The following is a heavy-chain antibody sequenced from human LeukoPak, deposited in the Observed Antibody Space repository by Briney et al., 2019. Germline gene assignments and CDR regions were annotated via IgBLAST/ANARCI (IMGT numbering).Heavy chain of an antibody. J-gene: IGHJ5*02. V-gene: IGHV4-59*01. CDR2: IYYSGST. Sequence: SETLSLTCTVSGGSISSYYWSWIRQPPGKGLEWIGNIYYSGSTNYNPSLKSRVTISVDTSKNQFSLKLSSVTAEDTAVYYCARDLHPGATTRGFDPWGEGSLLTVSS. CDR3: ARDLHPGATTRGFDP. D-gene: IGHD1-26*01. CDR1: GGSISSYY.